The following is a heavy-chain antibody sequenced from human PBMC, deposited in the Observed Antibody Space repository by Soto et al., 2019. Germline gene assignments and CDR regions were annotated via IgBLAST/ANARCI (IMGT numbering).Heavy chain of an antibody. CDR2: INPYNGNT. Sequence: GASVKVSCKASGYTFTGYYMHWVRQAPGQGLEWMGWINPYNGNTNYAQKLQGRVTMTTDTSTSTAYMELRSLRSDDTAVYYCARDCSSTSCYIYYYYGMDVWGQGTTVTVSS. V-gene: IGHV1-18*04. D-gene: IGHD2-2*02. CDR3: ARDCSSTSCYIYYYYGMDV. J-gene: IGHJ6*02. CDR1: GYTFTGYY.